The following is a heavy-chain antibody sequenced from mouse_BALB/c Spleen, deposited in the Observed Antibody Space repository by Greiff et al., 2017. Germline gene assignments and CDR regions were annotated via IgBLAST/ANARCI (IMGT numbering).Heavy chain of an antibody. CDR1: GYSITSDYA. J-gene: IGHJ2*01. CDR3: AREGGRGDY. Sequence: EVKLMESGPGLVKPSQSLSLTCTVTGYSITSDYAWNWIRQFPGNKLEWMGYISYSGSTSYNPSLKSRISITRDTSKNQFFLQLNSVTTEDTATYYCAREGGRGDYWGQGTTLTVSS. V-gene: IGHV3-2*02. D-gene: IGHD3-3*01. CDR2: ISYSGST.